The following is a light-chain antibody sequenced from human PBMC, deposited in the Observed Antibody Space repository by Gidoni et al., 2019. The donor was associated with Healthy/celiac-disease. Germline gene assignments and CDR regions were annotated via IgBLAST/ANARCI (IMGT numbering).Light chain of an antibody. Sequence: EIVLTQSPGTLSLSPGERATLSCRASQSVSSSYLAWYQQKPGQATRLLSYGASSRATSIPDRFSGSGSGTDFTLTISRLEPEDFAVYYCQQYGSSLTVGGGTKVEIK. CDR1: QSVSSSY. V-gene: IGKV3-20*01. CDR2: GAS. J-gene: IGKJ4*01. CDR3: QQYGSSLT.